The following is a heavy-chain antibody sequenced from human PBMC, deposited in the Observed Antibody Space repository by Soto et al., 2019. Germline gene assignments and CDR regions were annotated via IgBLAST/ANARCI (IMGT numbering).Heavy chain of an antibody. D-gene: IGHD2-21*01. J-gene: IGHJ3*02. Sequence: QVQLQESGPGLVKPSETLSLTCTFAGGSLTDHYWNWFRQSPGRGLQWLGYVYYSGATSYNPSLTSRVTMTVDTSKNQFSLKLRSVTAADTAVYFCARGNDWKSSTFDIWGQGTMVSVSS. V-gene: IGHV4-59*11. CDR3: ARGNDWKSSTFDI. CDR2: VYYSGAT. CDR1: GGSLTDHY.